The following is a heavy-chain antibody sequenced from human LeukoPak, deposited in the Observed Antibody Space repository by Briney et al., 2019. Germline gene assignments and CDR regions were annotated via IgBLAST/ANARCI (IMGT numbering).Heavy chain of an antibody. CDR3: ARALSWTTESYYYMDV. Sequence: ASVKVSCKASGYTFSSYDINWVRQATGQGLEWMGWMNPNSGNTGYAQKFQGRVTMTKNASITTAYMDLSSLRSEDTAVYYCARALSWTTESYYYMDVWGKGTTVTVSS. D-gene: IGHD3/OR15-3a*01. V-gene: IGHV1-8*01. J-gene: IGHJ6*03. CDR2: MNPNSGNT. CDR1: GYTFSSYD.